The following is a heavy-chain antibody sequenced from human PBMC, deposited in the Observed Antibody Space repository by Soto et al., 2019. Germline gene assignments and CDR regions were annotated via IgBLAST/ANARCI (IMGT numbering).Heavy chain of an antibody. Sequence: TRGALRLSCAASGFNFNNYDMHWVRQAPGKGLEWVAVIWNDGNGYYYANSVKGRFTISRDNSKNTLYLQMSSLRAEDTAVYYCARRQISPPTRGAASARGGMDVWGQGTTVTVSS. CDR3: ARRQISPPTRGAASARGGMDV. V-gene: IGHV3-33*01. CDR2: IWNDGNGY. CDR1: GFNFNNYD. D-gene: IGHD6-13*01. J-gene: IGHJ6*02.